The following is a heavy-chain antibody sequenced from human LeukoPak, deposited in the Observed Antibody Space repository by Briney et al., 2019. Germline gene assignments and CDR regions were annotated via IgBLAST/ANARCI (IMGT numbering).Heavy chain of an antibody. J-gene: IGHJ6*02. V-gene: IGHV3-21*01. CDR2: ISSSSSYI. Sequence: GGSLGLSCAASGFTFSSYSMNWVRQAPGKGLEWVPSISSSSSYIYYADSVKGRFTISRDNAKNSLYLQMNSLRAEDTAVYYCASYCSSTSCYPYYYYGMDVWGQGTTVTVSS. D-gene: IGHD2-2*01. CDR3: ASYCSSTSCYPYYYYGMDV. CDR1: GFTFSSYS.